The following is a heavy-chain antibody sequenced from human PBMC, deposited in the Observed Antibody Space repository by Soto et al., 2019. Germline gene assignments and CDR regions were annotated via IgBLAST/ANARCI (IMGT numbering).Heavy chain of an antibody. CDR2: INHSGST. Sequence: SETLSLTCAVYGGSFSGYYWSWIRQPPGKGLEWIGEINHSGSTNYNPSLKSRVTISVDTSKNQFSLKLSSVTAADTAVYYCARRIAEYYDFWSGYSQSDMDAWGKENTLTVSS. CDR3: ARRIAEYYDFWSGYSQSDMDA. J-gene: IGHJ6*03. V-gene: IGHV4-34*01. CDR1: GGSFSGYY. D-gene: IGHD3-3*01.